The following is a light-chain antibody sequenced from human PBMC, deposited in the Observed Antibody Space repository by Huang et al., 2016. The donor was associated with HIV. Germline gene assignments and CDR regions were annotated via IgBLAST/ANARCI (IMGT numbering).Light chain of an antibody. V-gene: IGKV4-1*01. J-gene: IGKJ1*01. CDR2: WAS. Sequence: DIVMTQSPDSLAVSLGERATIKCRSSQGGLYSSNSMNYLAWFQQKPGQAPRLLIYWASSREAGVPDRFSGSGSGTDFTLTISSLEAEDAAVYYCQQYYSIPQTFGQGTKVEI. CDR3: QQYYSIPQT. CDR1: QGGLYSSNSMNY.